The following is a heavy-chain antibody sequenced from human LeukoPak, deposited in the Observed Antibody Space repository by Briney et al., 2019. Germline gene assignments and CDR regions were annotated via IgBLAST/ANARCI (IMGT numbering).Heavy chain of an antibody. D-gene: IGHD3-9*01. J-gene: IGHJ4*02. Sequence: PSETLSLTCTVSGGSISSGSYYWRWIRQPAGKGLEWIGRIYTSGSTNYNPSLKSRVTISVDTSKNQFSLKLSSVTAADTAVYYCARGSDIFDYWGQGTLVTVSS. CDR3: ARGSDIFDY. V-gene: IGHV4-61*02. CDR1: GGSISSGSYY. CDR2: IYTSGST.